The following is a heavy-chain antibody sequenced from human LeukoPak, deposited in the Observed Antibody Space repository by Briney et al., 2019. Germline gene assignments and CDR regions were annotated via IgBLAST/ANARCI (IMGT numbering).Heavy chain of an antibody. V-gene: IGHV1-2*02. CDR3: ARGLTIIRTAPRAPLDI. D-gene: IGHD3-22*01. Sequence: GASVKVSCKASGYTFTGYYMHWVRQAPGQGLEWMGWINPNSGGTNYAQKFQGRVTMTRDTSIGTAYMELSRLRSDDTAVYYCARGLTIIRTAPRAPLDIWGQGTMVTVSS. J-gene: IGHJ3*02. CDR2: INPNSGGT. CDR1: GYTFTGYY.